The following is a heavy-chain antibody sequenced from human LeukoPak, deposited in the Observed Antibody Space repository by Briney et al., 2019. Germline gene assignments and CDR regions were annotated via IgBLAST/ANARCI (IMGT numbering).Heavy chain of an antibody. CDR2: ISAYNGNT. CDR1: GYTFTSYG. V-gene: IGHV1-18*01. Sequence: ASVKVSCKASGYTFTSYGISWVRQAPGQGLEWMGWISAYNGNTNYAQKLQGRVTMTTDTSTSTAYMELRSLISEDTAVYYCARDRGGGSYVPNWGQGTLVTVSS. CDR3: ARDRGGGSYVPN. D-gene: IGHD1-26*01. J-gene: IGHJ4*02.